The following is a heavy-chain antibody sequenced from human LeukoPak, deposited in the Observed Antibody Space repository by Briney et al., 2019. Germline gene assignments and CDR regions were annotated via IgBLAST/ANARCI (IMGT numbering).Heavy chain of an antibody. CDR2: INPNSGGT. Sequence: ASVKVSCKASGGTFSSYAISWVRQAPGQGLEWMGRINPNSGGTNYAQKFQGRVTMTRDTSISTAYMELSRLRSDDTAVYYCARGPNLLEWLTFDYWGQGTLVTVSS. CDR1: GGTFSSYA. D-gene: IGHD3-3*01. J-gene: IGHJ4*02. V-gene: IGHV1-2*06. CDR3: ARGPNLLEWLTFDY.